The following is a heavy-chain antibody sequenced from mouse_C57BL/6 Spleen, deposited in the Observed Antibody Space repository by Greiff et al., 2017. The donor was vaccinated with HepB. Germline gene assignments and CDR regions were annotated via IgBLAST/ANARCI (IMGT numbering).Heavy chain of an antibody. V-gene: IGHV1-54*01. J-gene: IGHJ1*03. Sequence: VQRVESGAELVRPGTSVKVSCKASGYAFTNYLIEWVKQRPGQGLEWIGVINPGSGGTNYNEKFKGKATLTADKSSSTAYMQLSSLTAEDSAVYFCARGRLLRDWYFDVWGTGTTVTVSS. CDR1: GYAFTNYL. D-gene: IGHD1-1*01. CDR2: INPGSGGT. CDR3: ARGRLLRDWYFDV.